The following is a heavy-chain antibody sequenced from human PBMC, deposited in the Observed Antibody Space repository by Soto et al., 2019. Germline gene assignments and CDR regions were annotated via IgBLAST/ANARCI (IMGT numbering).Heavy chain of an antibody. Sequence: SETLPLTCTVSGGSISNYYWIWIRQPPGKGLEWIGYIYYSGSTNYNPSLKSRVTISVDTSKNQFSLRLSSVTAADTAVYYCGRLGNYEGAYWGQGALVTVSS. CDR1: GGSISNYY. D-gene: IGHD4-4*01. V-gene: IGHV4-59*08. J-gene: IGHJ4*02. CDR2: IYYSGST. CDR3: GRLGNYEGAY.